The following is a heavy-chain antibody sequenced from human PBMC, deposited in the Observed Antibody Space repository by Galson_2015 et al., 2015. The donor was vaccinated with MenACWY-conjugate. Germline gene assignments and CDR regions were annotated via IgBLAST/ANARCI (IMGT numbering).Heavy chain of an antibody. V-gene: IGHV3-30*03. CDR1: GFTFYNYR. CDR2: ISYDGSDK. J-gene: IGHJ3*02. D-gene: IGHD2-21*01. Sequence: SLRLSCAASGFTFYNYRMHWVRQAPGKGLEWVAVISYDGSDKYYADSVKGRFTISRDNSKKTLYLQMNSLRAEDTAMYYCARDGGTAIADAFDIWGQGTPVTVSS. CDR3: ARDGGTAIADAFDI.